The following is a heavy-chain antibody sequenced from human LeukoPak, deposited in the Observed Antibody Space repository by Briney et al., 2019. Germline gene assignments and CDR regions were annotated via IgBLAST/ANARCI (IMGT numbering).Heavy chain of an antibody. CDR2: ISAYNGNT. J-gene: IGHJ6*03. CDR1: GYTFTSYG. Sequence: ASVKVSCKASGYTFTSYGISWVRQAPGQGLEWMGWISAYNGNTNYAQKLHGRVTMTTDTSTSTAYMELRSLRSDDTAVYYCARAAAFNYDFWSGSSYYYYYMDVWGKGTTVTVSS. D-gene: IGHD3-3*01. CDR3: ARAAAFNYDFWSGSSYYYYYMDV. V-gene: IGHV1-18*01.